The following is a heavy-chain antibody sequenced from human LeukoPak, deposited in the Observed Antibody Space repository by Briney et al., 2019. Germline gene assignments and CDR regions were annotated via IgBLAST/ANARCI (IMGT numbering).Heavy chain of an antibody. CDR3: ARRIGVTGGYAFDI. V-gene: IGHV3-53*04. J-gene: IGHJ3*02. CDR1: GFTVSSNY. D-gene: IGHD2-21*02. CDR2: IYSGGST. Sequence: GGSLRLSCAASGFTVSSNYMSWVRQAPGKGLEWVSVIYSGGSTYYADSVKGRFTISRHNSKNTLYLQMNSLRAEDTAVYYCARRIGVTGGYAFDIWGQGTMVTVSS.